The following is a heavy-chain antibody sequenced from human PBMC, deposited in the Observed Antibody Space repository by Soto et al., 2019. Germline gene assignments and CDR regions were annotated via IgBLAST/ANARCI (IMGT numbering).Heavy chain of an antibody. CDR2: INPNSGGA. V-gene: IGHV1-2*02. Sequence: ASVKVSCKASGYTFTGYYMHWVRQAPGQGLEWMGWINPNSGGANYAQKFQGRVTMTRDTSISTAYMELSRLRSDDTAVYYCARARGYSGYDPDYRGQGTLVTVSS. J-gene: IGHJ4*02. CDR1: GYTFTGYY. D-gene: IGHD5-12*01. CDR3: ARARGYSGYDPDY.